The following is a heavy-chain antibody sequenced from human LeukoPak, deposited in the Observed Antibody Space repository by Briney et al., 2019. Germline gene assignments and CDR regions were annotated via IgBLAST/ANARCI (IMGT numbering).Heavy chain of an antibody. CDR3: AELGSTMIGGV. J-gene: IGHJ6*04. CDR2: ISSSGSTI. Sequence: PGGSLRLSCAASGFTFSSYSMNWVRQAPGKGLEWVSYISSSGSTIYYADSVKGRFTISRDNAKNSLYLQMNSLRAEDTAVYYCAELGSTMIGGVWGKGTTVTISS. V-gene: IGHV3-48*04. CDR1: GFTFSSYS. D-gene: IGHD3-10*02.